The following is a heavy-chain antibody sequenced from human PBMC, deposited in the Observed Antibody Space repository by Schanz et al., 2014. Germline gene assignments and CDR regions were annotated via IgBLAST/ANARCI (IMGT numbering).Heavy chain of an antibody. Sequence: QEQLVESGGGLVKPGGSLRLSCAASGFTFSSYGMHWVRQAPGKGLEWVAAMSYDGSIKYYGDSVKGRFTISRDNSKNTLYLQMNSLRAEDTAVYYCAKQIHYDILTVTRNWGQGTLVTVSS. D-gene: IGHD3-9*01. CDR3: AKQIHYDILTVTRN. J-gene: IGHJ4*02. CDR1: GFTFSSYG. V-gene: IGHV3-33*06. CDR2: MSYDGSIK.